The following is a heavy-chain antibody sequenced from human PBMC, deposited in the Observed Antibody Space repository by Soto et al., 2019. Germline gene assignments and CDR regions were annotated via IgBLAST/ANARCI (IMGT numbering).Heavy chain of an antibody. CDR1: GGSISSSSYY. D-gene: IGHD5-18*01. J-gene: IGHJ4*02. Sequence: SETLSLTCTVSGGSISSSSYYWCWIRQPPGKGLEWIGSIYYSGSTYYNPSLKSRVTISVDTSKNQFSLKLSSVTAADTAVYYCARWIQLWPAPRFDYWGQGALVTVSS. CDR2: IYYSGST. V-gene: IGHV4-39*01. CDR3: ARWIQLWPAPRFDY.